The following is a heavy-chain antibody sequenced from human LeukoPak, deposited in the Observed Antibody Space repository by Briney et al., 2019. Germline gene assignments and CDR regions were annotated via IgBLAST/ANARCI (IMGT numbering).Heavy chain of an antibody. Sequence: GGSLRLSCAASGFTFSSYAMSWVRQAPGKGLEWVSAISGSGGSTYYADSVKGRFTISRDNSKNTLYLQMNSLRAEDTAVYYCARDYGDSLYAFDIWGQGTMVTVSS. D-gene: IGHD4-17*01. J-gene: IGHJ3*02. V-gene: IGHV3-23*01. CDR1: GFTFSSYA. CDR2: ISGSGGST. CDR3: ARDYGDSLYAFDI.